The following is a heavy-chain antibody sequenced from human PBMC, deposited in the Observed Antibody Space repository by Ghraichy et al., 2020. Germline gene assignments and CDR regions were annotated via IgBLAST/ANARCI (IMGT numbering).Heavy chain of an antibody. CDR2: INAGNGNT. J-gene: IGHJ4*02. D-gene: IGHD4-17*01. Sequence: ASVKVSCKASGYTFTSYAMHWVRQAPGQRLEWMGWINAGNGNTKYSQKFQGRVTITRDTSASTAYMELSSLRSEDTAVYYCARLIGDYGAYYFDYWGQGTLVTVSS. CDR3: ARLIGDYGAYYFDY. CDR1: GYTFTSYA. V-gene: IGHV1-3*01.